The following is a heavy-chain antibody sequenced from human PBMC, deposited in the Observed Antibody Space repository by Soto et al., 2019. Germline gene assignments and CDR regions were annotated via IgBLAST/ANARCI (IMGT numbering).Heavy chain of an antibody. CDR3: ARDGSSWYDHYYYYGMDV. J-gene: IGHJ6*02. CDR1: GFTFSSYG. V-gene: IGHV3-33*01. D-gene: IGHD6-13*01. Sequence: QVPLVESGGGVVQPGRSLRLSCAASGFTFSSYGMHWVRQAPGKGLEWVAVIWYDGSNKYYADSVKGRFTISRDNSKNTLYLQMNSLRAEDTAVYYCARDGSSWYDHYYYYGMDVWGQGTTVTVSS. CDR2: IWYDGSNK.